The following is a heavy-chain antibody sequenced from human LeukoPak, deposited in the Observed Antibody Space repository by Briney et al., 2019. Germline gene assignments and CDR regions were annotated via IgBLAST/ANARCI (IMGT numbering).Heavy chain of an antibody. D-gene: IGHD3-3*01. CDR2: ISAYNGNT. J-gene: IGHJ4*02. V-gene: IGHV1-18*01. CDR1: GYTFTSYG. CDR3: ARVRTYYDFWSGYYNFDY. Sequence: ASVKVSCKASGYTFTSYGISWVRQAPGQGLEWMGWISAYNGNTNYAQKLQGRVTMTTDTSTSTAYMELGSLRSDDTAVYYCARVRTYYDFWSGYYNFDYWGQGTLVTVSS.